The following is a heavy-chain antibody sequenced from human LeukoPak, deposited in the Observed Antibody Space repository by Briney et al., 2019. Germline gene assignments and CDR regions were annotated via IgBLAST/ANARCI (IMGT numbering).Heavy chain of an antibody. Sequence: GESLKISCKGSGYSFISYWIGWVRQMPGKGLEWMGIIFPGDSDTRSSPSFQGQVTISADKSISTAYLQWSSLKASDSAMYYCARMRFSTTGTTGFDYWGQGTLVTASS. CDR3: ARMRFSTTGTTGFDY. D-gene: IGHD1-1*01. J-gene: IGHJ4*02. CDR1: GYSFISYW. CDR2: IFPGDSDT. V-gene: IGHV5-51*01.